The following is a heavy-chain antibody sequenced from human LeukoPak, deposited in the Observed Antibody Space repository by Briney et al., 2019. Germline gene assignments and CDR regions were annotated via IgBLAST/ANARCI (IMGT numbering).Heavy chain of an antibody. CDR1: GFTFSSYA. Sequence: GGSLRLSCAASGFTFSSYAMCWVRQAPGKGLEWVSAISGSGGSTYYADSVKGRFTISRDNSKNTLYLQMNSLRAEDTAVYYCAERDYGSGSYPFDYWGQGTLVTVSS. CDR3: AERDYGSGSYPFDY. CDR2: ISGSGGST. J-gene: IGHJ4*02. D-gene: IGHD3-10*01. V-gene: IGHV3-23*01.